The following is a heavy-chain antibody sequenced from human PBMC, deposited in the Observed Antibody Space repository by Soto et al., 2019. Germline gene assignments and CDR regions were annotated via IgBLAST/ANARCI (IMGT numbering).Heavy chain of an antibody. Sequence: RSLTCTISGGAIGSHYWTWIRQPAGKGLEWIGRIYSSGSTQYNPSLQSRVTMSLDTSKNQFSLRLESVTAADTAVYYCARGQRFSDWFDPWGQGTLVTVSS. CDR2: IYSSGST. V-gene: IGHV4-4*07. D-gene: IGHD3-3*01. J-gene: IGHJ5*02. CDR3: ARGQRFSDWFDP. CDR1: GGAIGSHY.